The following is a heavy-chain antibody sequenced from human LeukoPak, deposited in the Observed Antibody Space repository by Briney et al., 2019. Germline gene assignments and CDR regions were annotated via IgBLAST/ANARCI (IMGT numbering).Heavy chain of an antibody. V-gene: IGHV3-11*04. CDR2: ISSDSSTI. D-gene: IGHD2-2*01. Sequence: GGSLRLSCAASGFTFSDYYMSWLRQAPGKGREWVSYISSDSSTIYYADSVKGRFTISRDNAKNSLYLQMNSLRTEDTAVYYCANTEYQRLGTDYWGQGTLVTVSS. CDR3: ANTEYQRLGTDY. CDR1: GFTFSDYY. J-gene: IGHJ4*02.